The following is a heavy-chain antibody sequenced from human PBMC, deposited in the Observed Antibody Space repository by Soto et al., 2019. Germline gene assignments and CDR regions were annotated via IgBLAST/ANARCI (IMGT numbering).Heavy chain of an antibody. Sequence: SETLSLTCAVYGGSFSGYYWSWIRQPPGKGLEWIGEINHSGSTNYNPSLKSRVTISVDTSKNQFSLKLSSVTAADTAVYYCARGAKRITMVRGVISPNYYGMDVSGQGTTVTVSS. CDR1: GGSFSGYY. J-gene: IGHJ6*02. CDR3: ARGAKRITMVRGVISPNYYGMDV. D-gene: IGHD3-10*01. CDR2: INHSGST. V-gene: IGHV4-34*01.